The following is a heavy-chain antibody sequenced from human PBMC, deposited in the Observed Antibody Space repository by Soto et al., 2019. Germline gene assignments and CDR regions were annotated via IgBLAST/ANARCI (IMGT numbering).Heavy chain of an antibody. CDR3: ATRERFLEWLLDPGFDY. J-gene: IGHJ4*02. Sequence: GASVKVSCKASGGTFSSYAVSWVRQAPGQGLEWMGGIIPMFGTAKHAQEFQGRVTITADESTSTAYMELSSLRSEDTAVYYCATRERFLEWLLDPGFDYWGQGTLVTVSS. D-gene: IGHD3-3*01. CDR2: IIPMFGTA. CDR1: GGTFSSYA. V-gene: IGHV1-69*13.